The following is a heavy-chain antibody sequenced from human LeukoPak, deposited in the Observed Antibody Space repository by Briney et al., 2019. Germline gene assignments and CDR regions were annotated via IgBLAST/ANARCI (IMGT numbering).Heavy chain of an antibody. CDR3: ARGGGHIAVAGIRWFDP. J-gene: IGHJ5*02. D-gene: IGHD6-19*01. V-gene: IGHV1-2*02. CDR1: GYTFTGYY. Sequence: ASVSVSCKASGYTFTGYYMHWVRQAPGEGLEWMGWINPNSGGTNYAQKFQGRVTMTRDTSISTAYMELSRLRSDDPAVYYCARGGGHIAVAGIRWFDPWGQGTLVTVSS. CDR2: INPNSGGT.